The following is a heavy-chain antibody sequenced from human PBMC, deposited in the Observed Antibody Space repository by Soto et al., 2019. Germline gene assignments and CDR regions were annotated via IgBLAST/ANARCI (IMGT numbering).Heavy chain of an antibody. CDR1: GFTFSSYS. Sequence: PGGSLRLSCAASGFTFSSYSMNWVRQAPGKGLEWVSSISSSSSYIYYADSVKGRFTISRDNAKNSLYLQMNSLRAEDTAVYYCARDSVYGDQAPYWGQGTLVTVSS. D-gene: IGHD4-17*01. V-gene: IGHV3-21*01. CDR2: ISSSSSYI. J-gene: IGHJ4*02. CDR3: ARDSVYGDQAPY.